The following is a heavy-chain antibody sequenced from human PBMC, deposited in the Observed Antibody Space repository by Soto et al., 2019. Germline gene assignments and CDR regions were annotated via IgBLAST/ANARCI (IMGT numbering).Heavy chain of an antibody. J-gene: IGHJ5*02. CDR1: GGTFSSYA. Sequence: SVKVSCKASGGTFSSYAISWVRQAPGQGLEWMGGIIPIFGTANYAQKFQGRVTITADESTSTAYMELSSLRSEDTAVYYCARSLKDLMRTPAWGQGTLVTVSS. CDR3: ARSLKDLMRTPA. V-gene: IGHV1-69*13. D-gene: IGHD2-8*01. CDR2: IIPIFGTA.